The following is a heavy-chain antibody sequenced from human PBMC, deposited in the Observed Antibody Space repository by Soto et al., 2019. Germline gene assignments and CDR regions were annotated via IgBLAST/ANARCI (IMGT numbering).Heavy chain of an antibody. J-gene: IGHJ6*03. D-gene: IGHD2-15*01. Sequence: GGSLRLSCAASGFTFSSYGMHWVRQAPGKGLEWVAVISYDGSNKYYADSVKGRFTISRDNSKNTLYLQMNSLRAEDTAVYYCAKDHLGYCSGGSCPTDYMDVWGKGTTVTVSS. CDR3: AKDHLGYCSGGSCPTDYMDV. CDR1: GFTFSSYG. CDR2: ISYDGSNK. V-gene: IGHV3-30*18.